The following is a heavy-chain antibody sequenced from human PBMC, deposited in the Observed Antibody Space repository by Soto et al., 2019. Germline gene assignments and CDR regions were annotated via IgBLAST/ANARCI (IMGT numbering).Heavy chain of an antibody. V-gene: IGHV4-31*03. CDR1: GGSISSGGYY. J-gene: IGHJ3*02. CDR2: IYYSGST. Sequence: QVQLQESGPGLVKPSQTLSLTCTVSGGSISSGGYYWSWIRQHPAKGLEWIGYIYYSGSTYYNPSLKSRVTISVDTSKNQFYLKLSSVTAADTAVYYCARDSVRGVIRGGAFDIWGQGTMVTVSS. D-gene: IGHD3-10*01. CDR3: ARDSVRGVIRGGAFDI.